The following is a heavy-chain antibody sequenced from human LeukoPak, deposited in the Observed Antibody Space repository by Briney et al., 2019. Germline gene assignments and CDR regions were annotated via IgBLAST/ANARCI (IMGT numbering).Heavy chain of an antibody. D-gene: IGHD3-3*01. CDR3: ARGPSITIFGVVTRDVDY. J-gene: IGHJ4*02. CDR1: GGTFSSYA. CDR2: IIPILGTA. Sequence: GASVKVSCKASGGTFSSYAISWVRQAPGQGLEWMGGIIPILGTANYAQKFQGRVTMTEDTSTSTAYMELRSLRSDDTAVYYCARGPSITIFGVVTRDVDYWGQGTLVTVSS. V-gene: IGHV1-69*10.